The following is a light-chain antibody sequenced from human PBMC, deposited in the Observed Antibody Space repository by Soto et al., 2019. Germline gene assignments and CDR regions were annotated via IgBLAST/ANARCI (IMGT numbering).Light chain of an antibody. J-gene: IGKJ1*01. V-gene: IGKV1-5*03. Sequence: DIQMTQSPSTLSASVGDRVTITCRASQSINTWLAWYRQKPGKAPNLLIYKASSLESGVTSRFSGSGSGTEVTLTISSLQPDDFATYYCQQYNTYPWTFGRGTRVEIK. CDR1: QSINTW. CDR2: KAS. CDR3: QQYNTYPWT.